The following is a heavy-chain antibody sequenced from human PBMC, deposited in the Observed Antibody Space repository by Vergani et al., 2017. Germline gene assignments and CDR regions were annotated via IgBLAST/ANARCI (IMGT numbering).Heavy chain of an antibody. CDR1: GFSLSTSGMR. CDR3: ARSSNWGSTGFDY. V-gene: IGHV2-70*04. D-gene: IGHD7-27*01. CDR2: IDWDDDK. Sequence: QVTLKESGPALVKPTQTLTLTCTFSGFSLSTSGMRVRWIRQPPGKALEWLARIDWDDDKFYSTPLKTRLNISKDTSKNQVVLTMTNMDPVDTATYCGARSSNWGSTGFDYWGQGTLVTVSS. J-gene: IGHJ4*02.